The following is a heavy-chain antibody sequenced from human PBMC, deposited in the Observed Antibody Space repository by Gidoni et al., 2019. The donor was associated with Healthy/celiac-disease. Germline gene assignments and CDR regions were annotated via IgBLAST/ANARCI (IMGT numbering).Heavy chain of an antibody. V-gene: IGHV3-30*03. CDR3: ATEAGATRHYFDY. J-gene: IGHJ4*02. CDR1: GLTCSSYG. D-gene: IGHD1-26*01. CDR2: ISYDGSNK. Sequence: QVQLVESGGGVVQPGRSLRLSCAASGLTCSSYGMHWVRQAPGKGLEWVAVISYDGSNKYYADSVKGRFTISRDNSKNTLYLQMNSLRAEDTAVYYCATEAGATRHYFDYWGQGTLVTVSS.